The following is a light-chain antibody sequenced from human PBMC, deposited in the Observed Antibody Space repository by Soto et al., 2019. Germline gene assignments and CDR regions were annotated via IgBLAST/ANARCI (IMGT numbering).Light chain of an antibody. CDR1: SSDVGSYNL. CDR2: EGS. J-gene: IGLJ1*01. CDR3: CSYAGSSTLGV. V-gene: IGLV2-23*01. Sequence: QSALTQPASVSGSPGQSITTSCTGTSSDVGSYNLVSWYQQHPGKAPKLMIYEGSKRPSGVSNRFSGSKSGNTASLTISGLPAEDEADYYCCSYAGSSTLGVFGTGTKVTVL.